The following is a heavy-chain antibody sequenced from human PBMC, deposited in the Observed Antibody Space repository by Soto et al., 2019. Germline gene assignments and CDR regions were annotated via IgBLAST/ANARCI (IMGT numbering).Heavy chain of an antibody. Sequence: ASVNVSSTSSVYTFTIYGIICVRQAPGQGLEWMGWISAYNGNTNYAQKLQGRVTMTTDTSTSTAYMELRSLRSDDTAVYYCAREYYYDSSGSFDPWGQGTLVTVSS. CDR3: AREYYYDSSGSFDP. D-gene: IGHD3-22*01. J-gene: IGHJ5*02. V-gene: IGHV1-18*01. CDR1: VYTFTIYG. CDR2: ISAYNGNT.